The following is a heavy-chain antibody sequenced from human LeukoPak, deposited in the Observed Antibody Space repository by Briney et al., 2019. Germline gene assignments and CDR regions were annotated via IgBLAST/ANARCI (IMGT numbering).Heavy chain of an antibody. J-gene: IGHJ4*02. CDR1: GFTFSRDS. CDR3: VRDNPRCCGVVPANIDDY. CDR2: ISHDGAII. D-gene: IGHD2-15*01. V-gene: IGHV3-48*01. Sequence: GGSLRLSCAASGFTFSRDSMNWVRQAPGKGLEWISYISHDGAIIYYADSVRGRFAISRDNARNSLYLQMHSLRAEDTAVYYCVRDNPRCCGVVPANIDDYWGQGTLVTVSS.